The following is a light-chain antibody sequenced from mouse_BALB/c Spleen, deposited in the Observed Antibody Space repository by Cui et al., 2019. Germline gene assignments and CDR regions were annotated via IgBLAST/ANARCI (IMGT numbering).Light chain of an antibody. CDR3: ALWYSNHWM. V-gene: IGLV1*01. Sequence: QAVVTQESAFTTSPGETVTLTCRSSNGAVTTSNYANWIQEKPDHLFTGLIGGTNNRAPGVPARFSGSLIGDRAALTIAGAQTEDEAIYFCALWYSNHWMFGGGTKLTVL. CDR1: NGAVTTSNY. CDR2: GTN. J-gene: IGLJ1*01.